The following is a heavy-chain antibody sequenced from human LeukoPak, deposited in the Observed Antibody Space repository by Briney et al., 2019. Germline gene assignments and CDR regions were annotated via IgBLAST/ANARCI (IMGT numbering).Heavy chain of an antibody. D-gene: IGHD3-22*01. Sequence: PSGTLSLTCAVSGGSISSSNWWSWVRQPPGKGLEWIGEIYHSGSTNYNPSLKSRVTISVDKSKNQFSLKLSSVTAADTAVYYCARQGYYDSSGYYYVDIWGQGTMVTVSS. CDR2: IYHSGST. V-gene: IGHV4-4*02. CDR1: GGSISSSNW. J-gene: IGHJ3*02. CDR3: ARQGYYDSSGYYYVDI.